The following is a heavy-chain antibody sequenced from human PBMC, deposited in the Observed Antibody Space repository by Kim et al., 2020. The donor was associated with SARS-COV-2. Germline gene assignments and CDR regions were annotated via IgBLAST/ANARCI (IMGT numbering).Heavy chain of an antibody. V-gene: IGHV3-49*03. CDR2: IRSKAYGGTT. CDR3: SREGAAAAYCGGACFTEADY. J-gene: IGHJ4*02. Sequence: GGSLRLSCATSAFVFRDYAMSWFRQAPGKGLEWLGFIRSKAYGGTTEYAASVKGRFTISRDDSKSIAYLQMNSLKTEDTGVYYCSREGAAAAYCGGACFTEADYWGQGTLVTVSS. CDR1: AFVFRDYA. D-gene: IGHD2-21*02.